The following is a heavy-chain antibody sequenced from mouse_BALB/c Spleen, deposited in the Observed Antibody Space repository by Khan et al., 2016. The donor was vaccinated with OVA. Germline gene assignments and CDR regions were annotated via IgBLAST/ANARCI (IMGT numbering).Heavy chain of an antibody. CDR3: ARIKGGDFDY. CDR1: GYSITSDYA. Sequence: EVQLVESGPGLVKPSQSLSLTCTVTGYSITSDYAWNWIRQFPGNNLEWMGYISYSGNTKYTPSLKSRISITRDTSKNQFFLQLNSVTIEDTATYYCARIKGGDFDYWGQSTTLTVSS. CDR2: ISYSGNT. J-gene: IGHJ2*01. V-gene: IGHV3-2*02.